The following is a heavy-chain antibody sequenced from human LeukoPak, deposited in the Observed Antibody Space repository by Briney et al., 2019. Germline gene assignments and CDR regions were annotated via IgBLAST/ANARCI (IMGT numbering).Heavy chain of an antibody. Sequence: VXVKVSCKASGYTFTGYYMHWVRQAPGQGLEWMGWINPNSGGTNYAQKFQGRVTITRDTSISTAYMELSRLRSDDTAVYYCARPNYGDYWFDPWGQGTLVTVSS. CDR2: INPNSGGT. D-gene: IGHD4-17*01. J-gene: IGHJ5*02. V-gene: IGHV1-2*02. CDR1: GYTFTGYY. CDR3: ARPNYGDYWFDP.